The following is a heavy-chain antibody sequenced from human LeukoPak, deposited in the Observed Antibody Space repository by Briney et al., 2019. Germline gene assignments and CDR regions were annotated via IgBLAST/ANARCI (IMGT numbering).Heavy chain of an antibody. CDR1: GFTFSSYA. V-gene: IGHV3-23*01. D-gene: IGHD3-10*01. CDR2: ISGSGGST. J-gene: IGHJ4*02. Sequence: GGPLRLSCAASGFTFSSYAMSWVRQAPGKGLEWVSAISGSGGSTYYADSVKGRFTISRDNSKNTLYLQMNSLRAEDTAVYYCAKDRYGLFYIFDYWGQGTLVTVSS. CDR3: AKDRYGLFYIFDY.